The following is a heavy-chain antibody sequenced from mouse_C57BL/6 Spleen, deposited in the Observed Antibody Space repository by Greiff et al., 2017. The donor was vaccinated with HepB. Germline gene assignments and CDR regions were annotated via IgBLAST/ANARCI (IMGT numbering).Heavy chain of an antibody. CDR1: GYTFTDYE. J-gene: IGHJ3*01. D-gene: IGHD1-1*01. CDR2: IDPETGGT. CDR3: TRRVDYGTFAY. V-gene: IGHV1-15*01. Sequence: QVQLQQSGAELVRPGASVTLSCKASGYTFTDYEMHWVKQTPVHGLEWIGAIDPETGGTAYNQKFKGKAILTADKSSSTAYMELRSLTSEDSAVYYCTRRVDYGTFAYWGQGTLVTVSA.